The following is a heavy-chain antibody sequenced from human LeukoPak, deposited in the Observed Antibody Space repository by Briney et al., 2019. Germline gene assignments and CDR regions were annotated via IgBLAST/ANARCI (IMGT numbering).Heavy chain of an antibody. D-gene: IGHD1-26*01. CDR3: ARGRWISGNYYNFDY. J-gene: IGHJ4*02. Sequence: PSETLSLTCGVSGGSFSSSSYYWGWIRQPPGKGLEWIATINYSGTTHYNPSLKSRVTMSADTSNNQFSLKLNSVTAADTAVYYRARGRWISGNYYNFDYWGQGTLVTVSS. CDR1: GGSFSSSSYY. CDR2: INYSGTT. V-gene: IGHV4-39*07.